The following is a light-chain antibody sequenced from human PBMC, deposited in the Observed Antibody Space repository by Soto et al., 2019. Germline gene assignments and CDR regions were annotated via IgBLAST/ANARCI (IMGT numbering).Light chain of an antibody. J-gene: IGKJ1*01. Sequence: DIVVTQTPLSSPVALGQAASISCRSSQSLVHRDGNTYLSWFHQRPGQPPRLLIYKVSVRFSGVPDRFSGSGAGTDFTLTISRVETEDVGVYYCMQATQSPWTLGQRTKVEIK. V-gene: IGKV2-24*01. CDR3: MQATQSPWT. CDR2: KVS. CDR1: QSLVHRDGNTY.